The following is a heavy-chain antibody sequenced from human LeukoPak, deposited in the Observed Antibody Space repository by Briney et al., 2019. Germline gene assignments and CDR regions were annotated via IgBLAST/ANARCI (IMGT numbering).Heavy chain of an antibody. CDR3: ARVKYYDFGGNTWYGMDV. CDR2: ISGSGGST. J-gene: IGHJ6*02. CDR1: GFTFSSYA. D-gene: IGHD3-3*01. Sequence: QSGGSLRLSCAASGFTFSSYAMSWVRQAPGKGLEWVSAISGSGGSTYYADSVKGRFTISRDNSKNTLYLQMNSLRAEDTAVYYCARVKYYDFGGNTWYGMDVWGQGTTVTVSS. V-gene: IGHV3-23*01.